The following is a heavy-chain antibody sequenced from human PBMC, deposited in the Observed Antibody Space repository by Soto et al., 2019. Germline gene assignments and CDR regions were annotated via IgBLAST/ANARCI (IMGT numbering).Heavy chain of an antibody. V-gene: IGHV3-30-3*01. CDR2: ISYDGSNK. J-gene: IGHJ3*02. D-gene: IGHD4-17*01. CDR1: GFTFSSYA. Sequence: GGSLRLSCAASGFTFSSYAMHWVRQAPGKGLEWVAVISYDGSNKYYADSVKGRFTISRDNSKNTLYLQMNSLRAEDTAVYYCARDRLPVTTFDAFDIWGQGTMVTVSS. CDR3: ARDRLPVTTFDAFDI.